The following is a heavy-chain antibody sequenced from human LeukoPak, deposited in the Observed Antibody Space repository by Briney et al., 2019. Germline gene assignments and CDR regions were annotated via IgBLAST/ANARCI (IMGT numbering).Heavy chain of an antibody. Sequence: SETLSLTCTVSGGSISTYYWSWIRQPPGKGLEWIGDIYYCGSTNYNPPLKSRVIISVDTSTNQSTLKLSSVTAADTAVYYCARAPRSGWRPYYYYIDVWGKGTTVTISS. D-gene: IGHD6-19*01. V-gene: IGHV4-59*01. J-gene: IGHJ6*03. CDR1: GGSISTYY. CDR3: ARAPRSGWRPYYYYIDV. CDR2: IYYCGST.